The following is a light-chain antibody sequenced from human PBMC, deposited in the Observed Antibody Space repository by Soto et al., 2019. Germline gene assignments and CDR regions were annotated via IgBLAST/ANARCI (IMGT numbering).Light chain of an antibody. CDR1: QGISNY. V-gene: IGKV1-27*01. CDR2: AAS. CDR3: QNYNSAPRT. J-gene: IGKJ1*01. Sequence: DIPMTQSPSSLSASIGDRVTISCRASQGISNYLAWYQQKPGKVPKLLIYAASTSHSGVPSRFSGSGSGTDFTLTISSLQPEDVATYYCQNYNSAPRTFGQGTKVEIK.